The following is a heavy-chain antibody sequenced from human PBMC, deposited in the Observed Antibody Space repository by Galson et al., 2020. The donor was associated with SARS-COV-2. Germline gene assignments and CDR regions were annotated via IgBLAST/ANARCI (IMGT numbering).Heavy chain of an antibody. J-gene: IGHJ4*02. CDR1: GFTFSDHY. V-gene: IGHV3-72*01. CDR2: NRNKPNSYTP. CDR3: ARARRVDIVVPGDY. Sequence: GESLKISCAASGFTFSDHYIYWVRQAPGKGLEWVGRNRNKPNSYTPEYAASVKGRFIIFRDDSQNSLYLQMNSLKTDDTAVYYCARARRVDIVVPGDYWGQGTLVTVSS. D-gene: IGHD2-2*03.